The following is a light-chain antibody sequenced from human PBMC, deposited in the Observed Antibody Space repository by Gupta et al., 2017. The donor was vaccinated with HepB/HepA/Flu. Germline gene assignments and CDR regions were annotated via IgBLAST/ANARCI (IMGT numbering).Light chain of an antibody. CDR1: QNLLYSSNNKNY. V-gene: IGKV4-1*01. Sequence: DIVMTQSPDSLAVSLGERATIDCKSSQNLLYSSNNKNYLAWYQQKPGQPPRLLIYWASTRESGVPDRFSGSGSGTDFTLTISSLQAEDVAVYYCQQYYSSLWTFGRGTKVEIK. CDR2: WAS. CDR3: QQYYSSLWT. J-gene: IGKJ1*01.